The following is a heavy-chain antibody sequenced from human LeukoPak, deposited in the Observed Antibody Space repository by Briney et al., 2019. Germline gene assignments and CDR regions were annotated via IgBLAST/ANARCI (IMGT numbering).Heavy chain of an antibody. V-gene: IGHV3-23*01. J-gene: IGHJ4*02. CDR1: GFTFSSYA. CDR3: AKDLYSNYGPADY. D-gene: IGHD4-4*01. Sequence: GGSLRLSCAASGFTFSSYAMSWVSQAPGKGLEWVSTINGGGVNTHYADSVGGRFTISRDNSKNTLFLQMNSLRDEDTAVYYCAKDLYSNYGPADYWGQGNLVTVSS. CDR2: INGGGVNT.